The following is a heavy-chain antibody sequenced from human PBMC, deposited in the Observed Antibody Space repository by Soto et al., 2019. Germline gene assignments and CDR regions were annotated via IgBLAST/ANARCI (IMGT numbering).Heavy chain of an antibody. CDR2: ISSSGSFM. D-gene: IGHD1-7*01. CDR1: GFSFSSDS. Sequence: ESGGGLVKPGGSLRLSCAASGFSFSSDSMAWVRQAPGKGLEWVSSISSSGSFMNYADSVKGRFTISRDNARNSLYLQMSGLKDEDTAVYYCARDPPTGTTLDWVDSWGQGTLVTVSS. J-gene: IGHJ5*01. CDR3: ARDPPTGTTLDWVDS. V-gene: IGHV3-21*01.